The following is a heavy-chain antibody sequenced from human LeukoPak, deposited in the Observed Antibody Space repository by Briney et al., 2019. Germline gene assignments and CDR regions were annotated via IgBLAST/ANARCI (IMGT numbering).Heavy chain of an antibody. J-gene: IGHJ3*02. CDR1: GGSFSGYY. V-gene: IGHV4-59*01. D-gene: IGHD2-21*02. Sequence: SETLSLTCAVYGGSFSGYYWSWIRQPPGKGLEWIGYIYYSGSTNYNPSLKSRVTISVDTSKNQFSLKLSSVTAADTAAYYCARAYCGGDCYYADAFDIWGQGTMVTVSS. CDR3: ARAYCGGDCYYADAFDI. CDR2: IYYSGST.